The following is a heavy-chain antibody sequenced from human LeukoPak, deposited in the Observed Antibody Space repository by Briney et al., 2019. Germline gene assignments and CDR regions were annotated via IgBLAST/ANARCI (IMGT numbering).Heavy chain of an antibody. V-gene: IGHV1-69*05. D-gene: IGHD6-13*01. J-gene: IGHJ6*03. CDR1: GGTFSSYA. CDR2: ITPIFGTA. CDR3: ARTPGRIAAAGSGYYYYYMDV. Sequence: ASVKVSCKASGGTFSSYAISWVRQAPGQGLEWMGGITPIFGTANYAQKFQGRVTITTDESTSTAYMELSSLRSEDTAVYYCARTPGRIAAAGSGYYYYYMDVWGKGTTVTVSS.